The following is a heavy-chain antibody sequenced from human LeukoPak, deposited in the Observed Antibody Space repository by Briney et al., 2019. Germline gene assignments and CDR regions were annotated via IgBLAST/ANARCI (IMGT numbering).Heavy chain of an antibody. V-gene: IGHV3-9*01. D-gene: IGHD3-22*01. J-gene: IGHJ4*02. Sequence: PGGSLRLSCAASGFTFDDYAMHWVRQAPGKGLEWVSGISWNNGSIGYADSVKGRFTISRDNAKNSLYLQMNSLRAEDTALYYCAKGRYYYDSSGYFGGYYFDYWGQGTLVTVSS. CDR1: GFTFDDYA. CDR2: ISWNNGSI. CDR3: AKGRYYYDSSGYFGGYYFDY.